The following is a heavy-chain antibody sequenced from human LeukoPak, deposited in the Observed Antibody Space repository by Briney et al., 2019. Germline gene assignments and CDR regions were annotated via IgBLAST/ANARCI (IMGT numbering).Heavy chain of an antibody. CDR3: AREAARGVSP. D-gene: IGHD6-6*01. V-gene: IGHV4-34*01. CDR1: GGSFSGYY. J-gene: IGHJ5*02. CDR2: INHSGST. Sequence: PSETLSLTCAVYGGSFSGYYWSWIRQPPGKGLEWIGEINHSGSTNYNPSLKSRVTISVDTSKNQFSLKLSSGTAADTAVYYCAREAARGVSPWGQGTLVTVSS.